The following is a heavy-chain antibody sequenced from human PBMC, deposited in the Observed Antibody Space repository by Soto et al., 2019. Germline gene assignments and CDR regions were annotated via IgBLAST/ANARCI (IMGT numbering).Heavy chain of an antibody. Sequence: SETLSLTCTVSGGSISSYYWSWIRQPAGKGLEWIGRIYTSGSTNYNPSLKSRVTMSVDTSKNQFSLKLSAVTAADTAVYYCARGFSGGSCYSCYYYGMDVWGQGTTVTVSS. CDR1: GGSISSYY. J-gene: IGHJ6*02. CDR3: ARGFSGGSCYSCYYYGMDV. CDR2: IYTSGST. V-gene: IGHV4-4*07. D-gene: IGHD2-15*01.